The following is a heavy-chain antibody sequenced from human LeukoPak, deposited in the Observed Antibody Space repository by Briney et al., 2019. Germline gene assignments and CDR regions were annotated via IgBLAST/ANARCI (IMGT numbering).Heavy chain of an antibody. D-gene: IGHD6-13*01. CDR1: GFTVSSNY. Sequence: GGSLRLSCAASGFTVSSNYMSWVRQAPGKGLEWVSVIYSGGSTYYADSVKGRFTISRDNSKNTLYLQMNSLRAEDTALYYCAKGFFGAAAVYYFDYWGQGTLVTVSS. J-gene: IGHJ4*02. V-gene: IGHV3-53*05. CDR2: IYSGGST. CDR3: AKGFFGAAAVYYFDY.